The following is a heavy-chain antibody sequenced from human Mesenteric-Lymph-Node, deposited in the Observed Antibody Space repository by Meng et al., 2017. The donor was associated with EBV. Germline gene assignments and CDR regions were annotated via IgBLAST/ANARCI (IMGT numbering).Heavy chain of an antibody. CDR2: INENGGTT. J-gene: IGHJ4*02. Sequence: EVQLVGSVGALVQPGGSLGLSFAASGFTFSRYWMHWVRQAPGKGLVWISRINENGGTTTYADSVRGRFTISRDNTKNTLYLQMNNLRVEDTAVYFCSRDLAGPYDDWGQGTLVTVSS. CDR1: GFTFSRYW. V-gene: IGHV3-74*01. CDR3: SRDLAGPYDD.